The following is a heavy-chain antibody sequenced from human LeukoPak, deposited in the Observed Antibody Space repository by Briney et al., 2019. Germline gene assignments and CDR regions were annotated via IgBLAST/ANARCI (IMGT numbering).Heavy chain of an antibody. CDR3: ARDSSGWYHWFDP. CDR1: GYTFTSYY. V-gene: IGHV1-46*01. D-gene: IGHD6-19*01. CDR2: INPSGGST. J-gene: IGHJ5*02. Sequence: ASVKVSCKASGYTFTSYYMHWVRQAPGQGLEWMGIINPSGGSTSYAQKFQGRVTITRDTSASTAYMELSSLTSEDMAVYYCARDSSGWYHWFDPWGQGTLVTVSS.